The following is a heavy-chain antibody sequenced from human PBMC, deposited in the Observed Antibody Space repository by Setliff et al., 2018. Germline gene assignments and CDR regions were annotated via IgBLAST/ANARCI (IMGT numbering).Heavy chain of an antibody. D-gene: IGHD3-3*01. CDR2: MNPNSGNT. CDR3: ARGSASFLEWLRPGYNWFDP. J-gene: IGHJ5*02. CDR1: GYTFTSYD. Sequence: GASVKVSCKASGYTFTSYDINWVRQATGQGLEWMGWMNPNSGNTGYAQKFQGRVTMTRNTSISTAYMELSSLRSEDTAVYYCARGSASFLEWLRPGYNWFDPWGQGTLVTVSS. V-gene: IGHV1-8*02.